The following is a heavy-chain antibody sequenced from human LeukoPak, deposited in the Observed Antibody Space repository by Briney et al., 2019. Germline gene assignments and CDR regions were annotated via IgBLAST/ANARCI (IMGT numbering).Heavy chain of an antibody. D-gene: IGHD4-23*01. J-gene: IGHJ4*02. V-gene: IGHV4-34*01. CDR3: ARDLLNEGNHLDY. CDR2: INHSGST. Sequence: SETLSLTCAVYSGSVSGYYWSWIRQPPGKGLEWIGEINHSGSTNYNPSLKSRVTISVDTSKNQFSLKLSSVTAADTAVYYCARDLLNEGNHLDYWGQGTLVTVSS. CDR1: SGSVSGYY.